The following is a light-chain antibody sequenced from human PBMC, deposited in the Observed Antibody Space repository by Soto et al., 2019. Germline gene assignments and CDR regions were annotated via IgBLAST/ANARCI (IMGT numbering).Light chain of an antibody. CDR2: GAS. CDR1: QNILSN. Sequence: EIVMTQSPVTLSVSPGERATLSCRASQNILSNLAWYQQRPGQSPRLVIYGASTRATGIPARFSGSGSGTEFTLTISSLQSEDFVVYYCQQYNNWPITFGQGTRPEIK. J-gene: IGKJ5*01. CDR3: QQYNNWPIT. V-gene: IGKV3-15*01.